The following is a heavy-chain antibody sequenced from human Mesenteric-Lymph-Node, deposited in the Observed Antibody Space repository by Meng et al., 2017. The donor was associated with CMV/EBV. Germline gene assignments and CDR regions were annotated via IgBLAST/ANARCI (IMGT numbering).Heavy chain of an antibody. Sequence: GAGPLKSSETLSPPCPGYGGSFSWYYWSWIRQPRGKGLEWIGEINHSGSTNYNPSLKSRVTISVDTSKNQFSLKLSSVTAADTAVYYCARHQRWLKSEGGFNYWGQGTLVTVSS. CDR1: GGSFSWYY. CDR2: INHSGST. D-gene: IGHD4-23*01. V-gene: IGHV4-34*01. CDR3: ARHQRWLKSEGGFNY. J-gene: IGHJ4*02.